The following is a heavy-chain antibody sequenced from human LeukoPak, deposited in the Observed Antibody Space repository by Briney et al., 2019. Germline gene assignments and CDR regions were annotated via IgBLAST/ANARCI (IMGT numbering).Heavy chain of an antibody. J-gene: IGHJ4*02. Sequence: GGSLRLSCAASGFTFSNAWMSWVRQAPGKGLEWVGRIKSKTDGGTTDYAAPVKGRFTISRDDSKNTLYLQMNSLKTEDTAVYYCAKDLGPSYFYFDYWGQGTLVTVSS. CDR3: AKDLGPSYFYFDY. D-gene: IGHD1-26*01. CDR1: GFTFSNAW. CDR2: IKSKTDGGTT. V-gene: IGHV3-15*01.